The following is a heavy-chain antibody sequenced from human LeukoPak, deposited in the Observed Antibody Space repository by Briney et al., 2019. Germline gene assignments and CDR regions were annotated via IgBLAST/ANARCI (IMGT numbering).Heavy chain of an antibody. CDR3: AREPYTDYGDPYYFDY. CDR2: ISYDGSNK. D-gene: IGHD4-17*01. CDR1: GFTFSSYA. J-gene: IGHJ4*02. V-gene: IGHV3-30-3*01. Sequence: GGSLRLSCAASGFTFSSYAMHWVRQAPGKGLEWVAVISYDGSNKYYADSVKGRFTISRDNSKNTLYLQMNSLRAEDTAVYYCAREPYTDYGDPYYFDYWGQGTLVTVSS.